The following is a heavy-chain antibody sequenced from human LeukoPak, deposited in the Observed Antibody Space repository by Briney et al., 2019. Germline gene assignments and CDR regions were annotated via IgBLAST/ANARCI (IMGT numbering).Heavy chain of an antibody. CDR3: ASGRYSGSYIGAFDI. D-gene: IGHD1-26*01. CDR2: ISTYNGDT. CDR1: GYTFTTYG. Sequence: ASVKVSCKASGYTFTTYGISWVRQAPGQGLEWMGWISTYNGDTNYAQKVQGRVTMTTDTSTSTAYMELRSLRSDDTAVYYCASGRYSGSYIGAFDIWGQGTMVTVSS. V-gene: IGHV1-18*01. J-gene: IGHJ3*02.